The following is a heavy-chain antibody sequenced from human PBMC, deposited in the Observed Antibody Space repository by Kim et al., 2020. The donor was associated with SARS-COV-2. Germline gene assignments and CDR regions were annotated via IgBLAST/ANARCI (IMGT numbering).Heavy chain of an antibody. CDR1: GGSFSGYY. CDR3: ARGQLERPWINAFDI. Sequence: SETLSLTCAVYGGSFSGYYWSWIRQPPGKGLEWIGEINHSGSTNYNPSLKSRVTISVDTSKNQFSLKLSSVTAADTAVYYCARGQLERPWINAFDILGQGTMVTVSS. V-gene: IGHV4-34*01. D-gene: IGHD1-1*01. J-gene: IGHJ3*02. CDR2: INHSGST.